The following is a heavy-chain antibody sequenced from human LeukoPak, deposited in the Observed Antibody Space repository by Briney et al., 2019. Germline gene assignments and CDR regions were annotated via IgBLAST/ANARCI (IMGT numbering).Heavy chain of an antibody. CDR1: GYTFTGYY. V-gene: IGHV1-2*02. CDR2: INPNSGGT. D-gene: IGHD5-24*01. Sequence: GASVKVSCKASGYTFTGYYMYWVRQAPGQGLEWMGWINPNSGGTNYAQKFQGRVTMTRDTSISTAYMELSRLRSDDTAVYYCARGEMATTGYFDYWGQGTLVTVSS. J-gene: IGHJ4*02. CDR3: ARGEMATTGYFDY.